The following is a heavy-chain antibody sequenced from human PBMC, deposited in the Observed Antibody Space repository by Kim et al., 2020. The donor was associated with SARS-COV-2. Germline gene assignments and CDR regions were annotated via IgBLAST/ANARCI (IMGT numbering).Heavy chain of an antibody. V-gene: IGHV1-18*01. J-gene: IGHJ5*02. CDR3: ARDPIATDYYGSGSSNWFDP. D-gene: IGHD3-10*01. Sequence: ASVKVSCKASGYTFTSYGISWVRQAPGQGLEWMGWISAYNGNTNYAQKLQGRVTLTTDTSTSTAYMELRSLRSDDTAVYYCARDPIATDYYGSGSSNWFDPWGQGTLVTVSS. CDR2: ISAYNGNT. CDR1: GYTFTSYG.